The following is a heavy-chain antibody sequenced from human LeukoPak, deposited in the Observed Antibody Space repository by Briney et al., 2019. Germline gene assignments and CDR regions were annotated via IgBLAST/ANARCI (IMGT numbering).Heavy chain of an antibody. V-gene: IGHV3-23*01. CDR1: GYTFSSYS. CDR2: ISGSGGST. D-gene: IGHD3-3*01. Sequence: GGSLTLSCAASGYTFSSYSMSWVRQAPGKGLEGGSAISGSGGSTYYAASVKGRFTISGDKSKNTLYLQMNSLRAEDTAVYYCAKVFSYYDFWSDFDYWGQGTLVTVSS. CDR3: AKVFSYYDFWSDFDY. J-gene: IGHJ4*02.